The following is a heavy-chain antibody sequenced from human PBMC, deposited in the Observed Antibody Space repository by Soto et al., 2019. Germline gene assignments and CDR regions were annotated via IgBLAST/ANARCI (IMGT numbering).Heavy chain of an antibody. V-gene: IGHV2-5*01. CDR3: AHSGVVVTEYYFDY. J-gene: IGHJ4*02. CDR2: IYWNDDK. CDR1: GFSLSTSGVG. Sequence: SGPTLVNPTQTLTLTCTFSGFSLSTSGVGVGWIRQPPGKALGWLALIYWNDDKRYSPSLKSRLTITKDTSNNQVVLTMTNMDPVDTATYYCAHSGVVVTEYYFDYWGQGTLVTVSS. D-gene: IGHD2-21*02.